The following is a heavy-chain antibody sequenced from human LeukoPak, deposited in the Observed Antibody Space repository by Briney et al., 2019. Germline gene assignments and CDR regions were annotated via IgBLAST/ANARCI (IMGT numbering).Heavy chain of an antibody. Sequence: PSETLSLTCTVSGDSLSRHYWSGIRQPAGRGLGCIWRFYNTENPNFNPSLRSRVTISLDKAKHQFSLKLRSATAADTAVYYCARGLSSANVFDCWRQGTLVTDSS. J-gene: IGHJ4*02. CDR3: ARGLSSANVFDC. CDR2: FYNTENP. CDR1: GDSLSRHY. D-gene: IGHD5/OR15-5a*01. V-gene: IGHV4-4*07.